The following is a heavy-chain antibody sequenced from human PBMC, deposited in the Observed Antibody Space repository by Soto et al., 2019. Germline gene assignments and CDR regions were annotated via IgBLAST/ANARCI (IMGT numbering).Heavy chain of an antibody. J-gene: IGHJ6*03. CDR1: GGSFSGYY. CDR3: AREVEDTIWGVVIRSHYYYMDV. Sequence: SETLSLTCAVYGGSFSGYYWSWIRQPPGKGLEWIGEINHSGSTNYNPSLKSRVTISVDTSKNQFSLKLSSVTAADTAVYYCAREVEDTIWGVVIRSHYYYMDVWGKGTTVNVSS. V-gene: IGHV4-34*01. D-gene: IGHD3-3*01. CDR2: INHSGST.